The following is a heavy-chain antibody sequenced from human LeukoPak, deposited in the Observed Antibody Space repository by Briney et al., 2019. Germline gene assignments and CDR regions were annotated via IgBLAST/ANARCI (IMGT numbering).Heavy chain of an antibody. Sequence: PGGSLRLSCAASGFTFSSYGMHWVRQAPGKGLEWVAVIWYDGSNKYYADSVKGRFTISRDNSKNTLYLQMNSLRAEDTAVYYCARGTGTAMTPADYWGQGTLATVSS. CDR3: ARGTGTAMTPADY. V-gene: IGHV3-33*01. J-gene: IGHJ4*02. CDR2: IWYDGSNK. D-gene: IGHD5-18*01. CDR1: GFTFSSYG.